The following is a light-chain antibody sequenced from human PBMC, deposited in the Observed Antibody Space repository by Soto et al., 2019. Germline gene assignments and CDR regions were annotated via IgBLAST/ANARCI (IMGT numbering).Light chain of an antibody. CDR3: QQYNIYPWT. CDR2: DAS. Sequence: DLQMTQSPSTLSASVGDRVTITCRASQSISGWLAWYQQKPGKPPNLLIYDASSLHNGVPSRFSGSGSETEFTLTINTLQPDDFATYYCQQYNIYPWTFGQGTKVDIK. J-gene: IGKJ1*01. CDR1: QSISGW. V-gene: IGKV1-5*01.